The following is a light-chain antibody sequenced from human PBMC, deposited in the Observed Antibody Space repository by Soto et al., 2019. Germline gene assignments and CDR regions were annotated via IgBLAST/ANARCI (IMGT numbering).Light chain of an antibody. Sequence: DLPMTQSPSSLSASVGDRVTITCQASQGISNYLNWYQQKPGKAPKLLIYDASNLETGVPSRFSGSGSGTDFTFTISSLQPEDIATYYCQQYDNLPLTFGGGTKVEIK. CDR2: DAS. V-gene: IGKV1-33*01. CDR1: QGISNY. CDR3: QQYDNLPLT. J-gene: IGKJ4*01.